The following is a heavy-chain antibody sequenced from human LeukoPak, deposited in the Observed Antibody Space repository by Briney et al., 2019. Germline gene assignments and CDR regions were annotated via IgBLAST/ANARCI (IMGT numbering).Heavy chain of an antibody. CDR2: IYTSGST. J-gene: IGHJ4*02. D-gene: IGHD4-11*01. CDR1: GGSISSYY. V-gene: IGHV4-4*07. Sequence: SETLSLTCTVSGGSISSYYWSWIRQPAGKGLEWLGRIYTSGSTNYNPSLKSRVTMSVDTSKNQFSLKLSSVTAADTAVYYCARDEDYSNYFDYWGQGTLVTVSS. CDR3: ARDEDYSNYFDY.